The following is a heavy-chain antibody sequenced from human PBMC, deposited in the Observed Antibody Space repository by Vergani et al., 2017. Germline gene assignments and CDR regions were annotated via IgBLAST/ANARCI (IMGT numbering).Heavy chain of an antibody. D-gene: IGHD1-7*01. V-gene: IGHV2-5*04. CDR2: IYCNDAQ. CDR1: GFSLNTRGVS. CDR3: VYRKTEYGTTGCFYPFYDYYYMDF. Sequence: QITLKESGPTLVKPTQTLTLTCTFSGFSLNTRGVSVAWLRQPPGKALDWLALIYCNDAQHYSPSLNNRVTTTKDTCKNQLVLKMTNMDYVDTGAYYCVYRKTEYGTTGCFYPFYDYYYMDFWGKGTTVTVSS. J-gene: IGHJ6*03.